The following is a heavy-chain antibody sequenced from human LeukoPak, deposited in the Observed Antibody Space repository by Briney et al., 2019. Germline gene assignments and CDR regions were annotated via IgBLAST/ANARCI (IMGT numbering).Heavy chain of an antibody. CDR2: ISSSSSYI. CDR1: GFTFSGYS. V-gene: IGHV3-21*01. Sequence: GGSLRLSCAASGFTFSGYSMNWVRLAPGKGLEWVSSISSSSSYIYYADSVKGRFTISRDNAKNSLYLQMNSLRAEDTAVYYCARDGYGDYYFDYWGQGTLVTVSS. D-gene: IGHD4-17*01. CDR3: ARDGYGDYYFDY. J-gene: IGHJ4*02.